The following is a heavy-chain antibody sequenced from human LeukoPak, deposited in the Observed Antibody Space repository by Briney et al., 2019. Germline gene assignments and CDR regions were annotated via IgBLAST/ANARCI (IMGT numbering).Heavy chain of an antibody. CDR2: IYNNGRT. V-gene: IGHV4-59*11. CDR3: ARGRGGRYFDY. D-gene: IGHD3-16*01. J-gene: IGHJ4*02. CDR1: GGSIRSHY. Sequence: SGPTLVKPSETLSLTCTVSGGSIRSHYWSWIRQPPGKGLEWIGYIYNNGRTDYNPSLKSRVTISVDRSKNQFSLKLSSVTAADTAVYYCARGRGGRYFDYWGQGALVTVSS.